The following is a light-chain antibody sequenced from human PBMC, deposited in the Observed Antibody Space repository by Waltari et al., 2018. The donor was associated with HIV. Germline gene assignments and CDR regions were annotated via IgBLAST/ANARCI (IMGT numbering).Light chain of an antibody. J-gene: IGKJ4*01. Sequence: DIQMTQSPPSLSASVGDRVTITCQASQDIRNFLNWYQQKPGQVPKLLIYDASNLETGVQSRFSGSGSGTDFTLTISSLQPDDIATYYCQQYNNVPLTFGGGTKVEIK. V-gene: IGKV1-33*01. CDR2: DAS. CDR1: QDIRNF. CDR3: QQYNNVPLT.